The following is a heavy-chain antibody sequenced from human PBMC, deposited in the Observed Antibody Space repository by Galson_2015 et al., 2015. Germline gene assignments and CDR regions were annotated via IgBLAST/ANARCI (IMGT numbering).Heavy chain of an antibody. CDR3: ARQRFRMDV. CDR2: IKEDGSEK. CDR1: GFTFSSSW. D-gene: IGHD5-24*01. V-gene: IGHV3-7*01. J-gene: IGHJ6*02. Sequence: SLRLSCAASGFTFSSSWMSWVRRPSGKGLEWVANIKEDGSEKNYVDSVKGRFTISRDNTKNSLYLQMNSLRAEDTAVYYCARQRFRMDVWGQGTTVTVSS.